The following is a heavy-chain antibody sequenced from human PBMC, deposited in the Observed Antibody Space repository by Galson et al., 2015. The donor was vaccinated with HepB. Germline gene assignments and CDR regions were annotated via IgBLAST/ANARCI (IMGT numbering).Heavy chain of an antibody. J-gene: IGHJ1*01. CDR2: ISSSSSYI. CDR3: ARDQVMGSWSPLQH. V-gene: IGHV3-21*01. CDR1: GFTFSSYS. Sequence: LRLSCAASGFTFSSYSMNWVRQAPGKGLEWVSSISSSSSYIYYADSVKGRFTISRDNAKNSLYLQMNSLRAEDTAVYYCARDQVMGSWSPLQHWGQGTLVTVSS. D-gene: IGHD6-13*01.